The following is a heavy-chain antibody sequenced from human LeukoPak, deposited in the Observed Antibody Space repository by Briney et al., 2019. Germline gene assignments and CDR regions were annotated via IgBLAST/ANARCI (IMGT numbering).Heavy chain of an antibody. CDR3: ARMDFDWSRNNWFDP. Sequence: SETLSLTCTVSGGSVSSYYWSWIRQPPGKGLEWIGYIYYSGSTNYNASLKSRVTISVDTSKNQFSLKLSSVTAADTAVYYCARMDFDWSRNNWFDPWGQGTLVTVSS. D-gene: IGHD3-9*01. J-gene: IGHJ5*02. V-gene: IGHV4-59*08. CDR1: GGSVSSYY. CDR2: IYYSGST.